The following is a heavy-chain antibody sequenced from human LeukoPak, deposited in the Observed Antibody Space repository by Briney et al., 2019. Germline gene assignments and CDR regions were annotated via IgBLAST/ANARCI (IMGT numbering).Heavy chain of an antibody. Sequence: GGSLRLSCAASGFTFSSYAMHWVRQAPGKGLEWVAVISCDGSNKYYADSVKGRFTISRDNSKNTLYLQMNSLRAEDTAVYYCARPRGYSYGYGMDVWGQGTTVTVSS. CDR2: ISCDGSNK. J-gene: IGHJ6*02. D-gene: IGHD5-18*01. V-gene: IGHV3-30-3*01. CDR1: GFTFSSYA. CDR3: ARPRGYSYGYGMDV.